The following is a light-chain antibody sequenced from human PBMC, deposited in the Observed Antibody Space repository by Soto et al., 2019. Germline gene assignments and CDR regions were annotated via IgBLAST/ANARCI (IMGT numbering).Light chain of an antibody. V-gene: IGKV3-15*01. CDR1: QSVSNN. CDR2: GAS. J-gene: IGKJ1*01. CDR3: QQHYDWPST. Sequence: EIVMTQSLATLSVSPGERATLSCRASQSVSNNLAWYQQKPGQAPSLLIYGASSRATGVPARFSGSGSGTEFTLTISSLQSGDFAVYYCQQHYDWPSTFGQGTKVDVK.